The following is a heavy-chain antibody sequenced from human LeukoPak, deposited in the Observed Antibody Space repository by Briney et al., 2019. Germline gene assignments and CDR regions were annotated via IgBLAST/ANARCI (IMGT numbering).Heavy chain of an antibody. J-gene: IGHJ4*02. CDR3: ARAVEDSSSFDY. V-gene: IGHV3-48*03. Sequence: GGSLRLSCAASGFIFSSYAMSWVRQAPGKGLEWVSYISSSGSTIYYADSVKGRFTISRDNAKNSLYLQMNSLRAEDTAVYYCARAVEDSSSFDYWGQGTLVTVSS. CDR1: GFIFSSYA. D-gene: IGHD6-13*01. CDR2: ISSSGSTI.